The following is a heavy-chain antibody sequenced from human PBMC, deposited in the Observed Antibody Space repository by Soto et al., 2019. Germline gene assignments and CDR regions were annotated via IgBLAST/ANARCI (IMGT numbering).Heavy chain of an antibody. CDR3: ARDDVVGANPLDY. CDR2: ISGDGTST. D-gene: IGHD1-26*01. CDR1: GFTFSSYW. V-gene: IGHV3-74*01. J-gene: IGHJ4*02. Sequence: EVQLVESGGVLVQPGGSLRLSCAASGFTFSSYWMHWVRQSPGKGLVWVSRISGDGTSTSYADSVKGRFTSSRDNAKNTLYLQMNSLRADDTAVYYCARDDVVGANPLDYWGQGTLVTVSS.